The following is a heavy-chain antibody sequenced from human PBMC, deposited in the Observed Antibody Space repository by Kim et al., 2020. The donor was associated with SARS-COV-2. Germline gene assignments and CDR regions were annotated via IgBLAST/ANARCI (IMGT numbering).Heavy chain of an antibody. D-gene: IGHD3-10*01. CDR3: ARSGSYSPDK. CDR1: GYTFTDYG. Sequence: ASVKVSCKVSGYTFTDYGVSWVRQAPGQGLEWMGWISGYNFHTTYAQNFQDRLTVTADLSTSTAYMELRSLTSDDTAVYFCARSGSYSPDKWGQGTQVTVSS. V-gene: IGHV1-18*01. J-gene: IGHJ4*02. CDR2: ISGYNFHT.